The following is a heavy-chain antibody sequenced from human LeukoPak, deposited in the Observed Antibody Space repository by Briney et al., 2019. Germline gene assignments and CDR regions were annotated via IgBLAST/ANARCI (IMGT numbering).Heavy chain of an antibody. D-gene: IGHD2-21*02. J-gene: IGHJ5*02. CDR2: IHDDGST. Sequence: PSQTLSLSCTVSRSAINANYGTWIRQPTDKGLECIGFIHDDGSTTPHPSLTSPVSLSIDKSTNQFSLNLRSATAADTTAFYCARVFRGAVTANWFDIWGQGTLVTVSA. CDR1: RSAINANY. CDR3: ARVFRGAVTANWFDI. V-gene: IGHV4-59*13.